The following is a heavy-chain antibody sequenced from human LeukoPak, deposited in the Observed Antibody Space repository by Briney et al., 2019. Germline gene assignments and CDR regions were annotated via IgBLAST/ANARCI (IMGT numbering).Heavy chain of an antibody. J-gene: IGHJ4*02. CDR2: ISSSGSTI. CDR3: ARGGTSGSLIY. D-gene: IGHD1-26*01. Sequence: GGSLRLSCAASGFTFSNAWMSWVRQAPGKGLEWVSDISSSGSTIYFADSVKGRFTISRDNAKNTLYLQMNSLRAEDTAVYYCARGGTSGSLIYWGQGTLVTVSS. CDR1: GFTFSNAW. V-gene: IGHV3-11*04.